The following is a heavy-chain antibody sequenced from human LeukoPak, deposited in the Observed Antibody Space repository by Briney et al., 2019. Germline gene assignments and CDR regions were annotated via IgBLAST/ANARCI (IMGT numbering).Heavy chain of an antibody. Sequence: SGGSLRLSCAASGFTFSGYWMSWVRQAPGKGLEWVANIKPDGSEKYYVDSMMGRFTISRDNAKNSLYLEMNSLRAEDTAVYYCARDRTRHPYWGQGTLVTVSS. V-gene: IGHV3-7*05. D-gene: IGHD3/OR15-3a*01. J-gene: IGHJ4*02. CDR1: GFTFSGYW. CDR2: IKPDGSEK. CDR3: ARDRTRHPY.